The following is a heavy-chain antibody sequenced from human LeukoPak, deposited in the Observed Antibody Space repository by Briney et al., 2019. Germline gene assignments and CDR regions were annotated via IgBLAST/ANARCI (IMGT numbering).Heavy chain of an antibody. CDR3: ARHDGYCSGGSCRNWFDP. CDR2: IAPGDSYT. D-gene: IGHD2-15*01. Sequence: GESLRFSGKGSGYSFTSYWISWVRQMPGKGLEWMGMIAPGDSYTKYSPSFQGHVTFSADKSITTAYLQRSSLKASDTAMYYCARHDGYCSGGSCRNWFDPWGQGTPVTVSS. CDR1: GYSFTSYW. J-gene: IGHJ5*02. V-gene: IGHV5-10-1*01.